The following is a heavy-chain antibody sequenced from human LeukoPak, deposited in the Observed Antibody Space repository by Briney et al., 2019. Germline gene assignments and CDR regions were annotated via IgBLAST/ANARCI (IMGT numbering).Heavy chain of an antibody. CDR2: IYYSGST. CDR1: GGSISSGDYY. D-gene: IGHD6-13*01. Sequence: SETLSLTCTVSGGSISSGDYYWSWIRQPPGKGLEWIGYIYYSGSTYYNPSLKSRVTISVDTSKNQFSLKLSSVTAADTAVYYCARVSVGAAAVDYWGQGTLVTVSS. J-gene: IGHJ4*02. V-gene: IGHV4-30-4*08. CDR3: ARVSVGAAAVDY.